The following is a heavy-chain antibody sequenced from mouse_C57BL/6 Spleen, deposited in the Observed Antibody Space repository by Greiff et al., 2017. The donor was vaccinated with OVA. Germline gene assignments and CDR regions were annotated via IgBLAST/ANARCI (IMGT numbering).Heavy chain of an antibody. V-gene: IGHV5-16*01. CDR3: ARDIGGAMDY. CDR1: GFTFSDYY. J-gene: IGHJ4*01. Sequence: EVQLVESEGGLVQPGSSMKLSCTASGFTFSDYYMAWVRQVPEKGLEWVANINYDGSSTYYLDSLKSRFIISRDNAKNILYLQMSSLKSEDTATYYCARDIGGAMDYWGQGTSVTVSS. CDR2: INYDGSST.